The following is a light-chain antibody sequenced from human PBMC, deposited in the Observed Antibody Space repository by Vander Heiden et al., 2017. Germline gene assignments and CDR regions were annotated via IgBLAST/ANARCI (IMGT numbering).Light chain of an antibody. V-gene: IGKV1-39*01. J-gene: IGKJ3*01. CDR2: AAS. Sequence: DIQMTQSPSYLQSSVGNRVTITCRARQSISSYLNWYQQKPGKAPKLLIYAASSLQSGVPSRFSGSGSGTDFTLTISSLQPEDFATYYCQQSYSTPFTFGPGTKVDIK. CDR3: QQSYSTPFT. CDR1: QSISSY.